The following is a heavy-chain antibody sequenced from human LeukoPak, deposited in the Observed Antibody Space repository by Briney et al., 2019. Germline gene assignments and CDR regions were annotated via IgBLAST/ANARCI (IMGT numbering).Heavy chain of an antibody. D-gene: IGHD2-8*01. J-gene: IGHJ6*02. V-gene: IGHV3-7*03. CDR1: GFTLSNHW. CDR2: VNRDGSET. CDR3: VRNNAMDV. Sequence: GGSLRLSCAASGFTLSNHWMTWVRQVPGRGPEWVANVNRDGSETYYLDPVKGRFTISRDNAKSSLYLQMNSLRAEDTALYYCVRNNAMDVWGQGTAVIVSS.